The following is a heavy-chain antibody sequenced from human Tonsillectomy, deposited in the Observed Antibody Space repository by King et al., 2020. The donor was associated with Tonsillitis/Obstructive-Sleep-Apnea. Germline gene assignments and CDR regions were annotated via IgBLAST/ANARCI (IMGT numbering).Heavy chain of an antibody. CDR3: AKEPRRGYCSGGSCYPFPGWFDP. CDR2: ISGSGGST. V-gene: IGHV3-23*04. CDR1: GFTFSSYA. J-gene: IGHJ5*02. Sequence: VQLVESGGGLVQPGGSLRLSCAASGFTFSSYAMSWVRQAPGKGLEWVSAISGSGGSTYYADSVKGRVTISRDNSNNTLYLQMNSLRAEDTAVYYCAKEPRRGYCSGGSCYPFPGWFDPWGQGTLVTVSS. D-gene: IGHD2-15*01.